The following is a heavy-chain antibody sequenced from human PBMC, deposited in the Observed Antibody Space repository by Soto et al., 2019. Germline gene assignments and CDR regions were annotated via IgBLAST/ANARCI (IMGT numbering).Heavy chain of an antibody. CDR2: IWYDGSNK. CDR3: ARDGWLRLSKFDY. J-gene: IGHJ4*02. CDR1: GFTFSSYG. Sequence: GGSLRLSCAASGFTFSSYGMHWVRQAPGKGLEWVAVIWYDGSNKYYADSVKGRFTISRDNSKNTLYLQMNSLRAEDTAVYYCARDGWLRLSKFDYWGQGTLVTVSS. D-gene: IGHD5-12*01. V-gene: IGHV3-33*01.